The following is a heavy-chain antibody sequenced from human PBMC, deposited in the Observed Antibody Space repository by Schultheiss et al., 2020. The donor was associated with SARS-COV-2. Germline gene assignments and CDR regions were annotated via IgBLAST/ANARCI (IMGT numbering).Heavy chain of an antibody. CDR3: ARDRMEVQEWELQPGAFDI. Sequence: GGSLRLSCAASGFTFSSYAMHWVRQAPGKGLEWVAVISYDGSNKYYADSVKGRFTISRDNSKNTLYLQMNSLRAEDTAVYYCARDRMEVQEWELQPGAFDIWGQGTMVT. J-gene: IGHJ3*02. V-gene: IGHV3-30*04. D-gene: IGHD1-26*01. CDR2: ISYDGSNK. CDR1: GFTFSSYA.